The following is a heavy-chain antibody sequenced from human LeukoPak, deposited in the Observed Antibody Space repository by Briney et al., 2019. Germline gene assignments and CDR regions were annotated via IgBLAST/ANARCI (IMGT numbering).Heavy chain of an antibody. J-gene: IGHJ5*02. CDR2: INHSGST. D-gene: IGHD2-2*01. CDR1: GGSFSGYH. Sequence: SETLSLTCAVYGGSFSGYHWSWIRQPPGKGLEWIGEINHSGSTNYNPSLKSRVTISVDTSKNQFSLKLSSVTAADTAVYYCARGTCSSTSCYDNWFDPWGQETLVTVSS. CDR3: ARGTCSSTSCYDNWFDP. V-gene: IGHV4-34*01.